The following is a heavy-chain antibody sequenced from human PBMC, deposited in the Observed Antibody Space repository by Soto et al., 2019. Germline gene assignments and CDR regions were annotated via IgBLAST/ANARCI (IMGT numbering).Heavy chain of an antibody. Sequence: QVQLVQSGAEVKNPGASVKISCKASGYTFTTSPIHWVRQAPGHRPEWMGWINPDNGNTKYSHKFQGRVTIIRDTSANTAYMELIRLKSEDTAVYYFVSRPPPSGWTTAEYFQHWGQGTLVRVSS. D-gene: IGHD6-19*01. V-gene: IGHV1-3*01. CDR2: INPDNGNT. CDR1: GYTFTTSP. J-gene: IGHJ1*01. CDR3: VSRPPPSGWTTAEYFQH.